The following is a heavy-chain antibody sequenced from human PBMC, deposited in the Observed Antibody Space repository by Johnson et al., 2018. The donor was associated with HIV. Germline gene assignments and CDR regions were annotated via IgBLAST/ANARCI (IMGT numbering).Heavy chain of an antibody. CDR2: IKSKTDGGTT. CDR1: GFTFSNAW. D-gene: IGHD2-2*02. J-gene: IGHJ3*02. Sequence: VQLVESGGGVVRPGGSLRLSCAASGFTFSNAWMSWVRQAPGKGLEWVGRIKSKTDGGTTDYAAPVKGRFTISRDNSKNTLYLQMNSLRAEDTAVYYCASIQGGIWGQGTMVTVSS. CDR3: ASIQGGI. V-gene: IGHV3-15*01.